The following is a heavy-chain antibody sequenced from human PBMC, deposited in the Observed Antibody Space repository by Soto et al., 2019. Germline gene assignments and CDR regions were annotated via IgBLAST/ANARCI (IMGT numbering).Heavy chain of an antibody. CDR3: ARIRKAGSDYYYYGMDV. CDR2: IYPGDSDT. CDR1: GYSFTSYW. J-gene: IGHJ6*02. Sequence: GESLKISCKGSGYSFTSYWIGWVRQMPGKGLEWMGIIYPGDSDTRYSPSFQGQVTISADKSISTAYLQWSSLKASDTAMYYCARIRKAGSDYYYYGMDVWGQGILVTVSS. D-gene: IGHD3-10*01. V-gene: IGHV5-51*01.